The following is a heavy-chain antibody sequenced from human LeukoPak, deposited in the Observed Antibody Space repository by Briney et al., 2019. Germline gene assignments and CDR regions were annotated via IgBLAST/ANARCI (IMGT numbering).Heavy chain of an antibody. CDR1: GFSFSSYA. D-gene: IGHD3-22*01. CDR2: ISGSGGST. CDR3: AKSVAYPIVVIRRFDY. V-gene: IGHV3-23*01. J-gene: IGHJ4*02. Sequence: GGSLRLSCAGSGFSFSSYAMNWVRQAPGKGLEWVSAISGSGGSTNYADSVKGRFTISRDNSKNTLYLQMNSLRAEDTAVYYCAKSVAYPIVVIRRFDYWGQGTLVAVSS.